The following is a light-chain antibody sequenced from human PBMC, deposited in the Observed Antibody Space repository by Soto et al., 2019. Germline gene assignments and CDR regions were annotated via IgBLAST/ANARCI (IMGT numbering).Light chain of an antibody. V-gene: IGKV3D-20*02. CDR1: QSVAGSY. J-gene: IGKJ3*01. Sequence: EIVLTQSPGTLSLSPGERATLSCRASQSVAGSYLAWYQQKPGQAPRLLIYGASGRATGIPDRFGGGGSGTDFTLTISRLEPEDIAVYYCQQRSNWPQTFGPGTKVDIK. CDR3: QQRSNWPQT. CDR2: GAS.